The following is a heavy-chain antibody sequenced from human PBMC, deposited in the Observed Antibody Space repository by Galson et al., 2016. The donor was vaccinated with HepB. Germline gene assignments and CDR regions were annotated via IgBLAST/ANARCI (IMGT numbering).Heavy chain of an antibody. Sequence: ATLSLTCTVSGGSISGSYWTWVRPPPGKGLEWIGYIYDSGGTNYNPSLESRVTISVDTFNNQFSLELTSVAAADTAVYYCARCGRPHDHDLGNGMDVWGQGTTVTVSS. CDR1: GGSISGSY. D-gene: IGHD3/OR15-3a*01. V-gene: IGHV4-59*01. J-gene: IGHJ6*02. CDR3: ARCGRPHDHDLGNGMDV. CDR2: IYDSGGT.